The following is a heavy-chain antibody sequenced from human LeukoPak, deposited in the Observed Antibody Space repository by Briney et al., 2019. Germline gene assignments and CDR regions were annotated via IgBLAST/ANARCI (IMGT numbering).Heavy chain of an antibody. CDR2: INNGGTTT. J-gene: IGHJ4*02. CDR3: ATVSEY. CDR1: GFTFNYFW. Sequence: GGSLRLYCAASGFTFNYFWMHWVRHVPGKGLVWVSGINNGGTTTYYADSVKGRFTISRDNAKNTVYLQMNGLRAEDTTVYYCATVSEYWGQGTLVTVSS. V-gene: IGHV3-74*01.